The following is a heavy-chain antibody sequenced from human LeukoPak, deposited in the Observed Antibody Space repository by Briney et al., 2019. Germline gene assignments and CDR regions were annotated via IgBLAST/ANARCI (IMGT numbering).Heavy chain of an antibody. D-gene: IGHD6-13*01. CDR2: IFYTGST. CDR3: AREGGQQLRFDP. Sequence: PSGTLSLTCTVSGGSISSSDYYWGWLRQPPGKGLEWIGSIFYTGSTYYNPPLKSRVTISVDRSKNQFSLKLSSVTAADTAVYYCAREGGQQLRFDPWGQGTLVTVSS. J-gene: IGHJ5*02. CDR1: GGSISSSDYY. V-gene: IGHV4-39*07.